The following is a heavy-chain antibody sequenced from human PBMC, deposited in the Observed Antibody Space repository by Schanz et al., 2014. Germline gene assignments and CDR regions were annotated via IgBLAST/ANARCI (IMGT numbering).Heavy chain of an antibody. CDR2: INTNTGNP. J-gene: IGHJ4*02. D-gene: IGHD3-9*01. V-gene: IGHV7-4-1*02. CDR1: GYTFTSNA. CDR3: ARGEADWGQY. Sequence: QLVQSGSEFRKPGASVKVSCKASGYTFTSNALNWVRQAPGQGLEWMGWINTNTGNPTYAQGFTGRFVFSLDTSVSTAYLQISFLKADDTAVFFCARGEADWGQYWGQGTLVTVSS.